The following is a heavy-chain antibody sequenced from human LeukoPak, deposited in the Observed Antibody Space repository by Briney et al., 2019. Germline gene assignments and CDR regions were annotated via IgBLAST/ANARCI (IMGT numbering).Heavy chain of an antibody. CDR2: ISNEGNNK. CDR3: ASTSKDSGVQGGQRGAFDI. J-gene: IGHJ3*02. V-gene: IGHV3-30*03. Sequence: GGSLRLSCAASGFTFSSYGMHWVRQAPGKGLEWGTIISNEGNNKYYADSVKGRFTISRDNSKNTLYLQMNSLRAEDTAVYYCASTSKDSGVQGGQRGAFDIWGQGTMVTVSS. CDR1: GFTFSSYG. D-gene: IGHD3-10*01.